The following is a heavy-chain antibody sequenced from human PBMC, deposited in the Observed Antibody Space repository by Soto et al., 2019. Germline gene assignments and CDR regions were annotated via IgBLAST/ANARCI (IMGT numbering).Heavy chain of an antibody. V-gene: IGHV4-34*01. CDR2: INHSGST. D-gene: IGHD2-15*01. Sequence: QVQLQQWGAGLLKPSETLSLTCAVYGGSFSGYYWSWIRQPPGKGLEWIGEINHSGSTNYNPSLMSRLTISVDTSKNQFSLKPSSVTAADTAVYYCARGHCSGGSCHFDYWGQGTLVTVSS. CDR1: GGSFSGYY. CDR3: ARGHCSGGSCHFDY. J-gene: IGHJ4*02.